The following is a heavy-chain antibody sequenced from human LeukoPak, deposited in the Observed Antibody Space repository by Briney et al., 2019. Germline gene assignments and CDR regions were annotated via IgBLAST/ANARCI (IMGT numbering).Heavy chain of an antibody. D-gene: IGHD3-22*01. CDR1: GFTVSSNY. V-gene: IGHV3-30*18. Sequence: GGSLRLSCAVSGFTVSSNYMSWVRQAPGKGLEWVAVISYDGSNKYYADSVKGRFTISRDNSKNTLYLQMNSLRAEDTAVYYCAKDAYDSSGYYYRYWGQGTLVTVSS. CDR2: ISYDGSNK. CDR3: AKDAYDSSGYYYRY. J-gene: IGHJ4*02.